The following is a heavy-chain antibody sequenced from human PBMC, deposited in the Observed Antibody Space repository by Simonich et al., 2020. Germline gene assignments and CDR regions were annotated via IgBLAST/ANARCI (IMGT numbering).Heavy chain of an antibody. V-gene: IGHV4-39*01. CDR2: IYNSGST. D-gene: IGHD6-6*01. J-gene: IGHJ4*02. CDR3: ARWAYSSSYFDY. CDR1: GGSISSSSYY. Sequence: QLQLQESGPGLVKPSETLSLTCTVSGGSISSSSYYWGWIRQPPGKGLEWIGSIYNSGSTYYNPPLKSRVTISVDTSKNQFSLKLSSVTAADTAVYYCARWAYSSSYFDYWGQGTLVTVSS.